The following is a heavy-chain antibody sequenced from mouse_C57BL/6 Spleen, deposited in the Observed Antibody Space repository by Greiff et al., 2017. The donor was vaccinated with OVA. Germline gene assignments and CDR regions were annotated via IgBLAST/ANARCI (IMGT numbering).Heavy chain of an antibody. J-gene: IGHJ2*01. Sequence: VQLQESGAELARPGASVKMSCKASGYTFTSYTMHWVKQRPGQGLEWIGYINPSSGYTKYNQKFKDKATLTADKSSSTAYMQLSSLTSEDSAVYYCARHPYDGYYFDYWGQGTTLTVSS. CDR3: ARHPYDGYYFDY. CDR2: INPSSGYT. D-gene: IGHD2-3*01. V-gene: IGHV1-4*01. CDR1: GYTFTSYT.